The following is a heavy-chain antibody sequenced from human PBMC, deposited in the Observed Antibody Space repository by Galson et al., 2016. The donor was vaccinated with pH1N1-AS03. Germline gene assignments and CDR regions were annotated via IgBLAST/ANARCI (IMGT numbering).Heavy chain of an antibody. V-gene: IGHV1-18*04. J-gene: IGHJ3*02. CDR1: GYTFTTYG. CDR3: ARSYGGTSLDI. Sequence: SVKVSCKASGYTFTTYGLTWVRQAPGQGLEWMAWINPYNGNTNYAQRFQGRLTMTTDTSTSTAYMELRSLRAEDTAVYYCARSYGGTSLDIWGQGTMVTVSS. D-gene: IGHD4-23*01. CDR2: INPYNGNT.